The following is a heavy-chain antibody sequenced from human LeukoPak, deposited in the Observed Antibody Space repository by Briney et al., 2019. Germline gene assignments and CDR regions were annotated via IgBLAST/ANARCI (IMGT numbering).Heavy chain of an antibody. CDR3: AKAPNYYYGMDL. Sequence: GGSLRLSCAASGFTFSSYAMSWVRQAPGKGLQWVSAVSGSGLSTYYADSVKGRFTISRDNSKNTLYLQMNSLSAEDTAVYYCAKAPNYYYGMDLWGQGTTVTVSS. CDR1: GFTFSSYA. J-gene: IGHJ6*02. V-gene: IGHV3-23*01. CDR2: VSGSGLST.